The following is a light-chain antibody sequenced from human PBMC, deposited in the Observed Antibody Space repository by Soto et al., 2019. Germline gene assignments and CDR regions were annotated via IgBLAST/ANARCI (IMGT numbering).Light chain of an antibody. CDR3: CSYAGSSTFWV. V-gene: IGLV2-23*03. Sequence: SALTQPASVSGSPGQSITISCTATSSDVGSYNLVSWYQQHPGNAPKLMIYEGSKRPSGVSNRFSGSRSGNTASLTISGLQAEDEADYYCCSYAGSSTFWVFGGGTKLTVL. J-gene: IGLJ3*02. CDR2: EGS. CDR1: SSDVGSYNL.